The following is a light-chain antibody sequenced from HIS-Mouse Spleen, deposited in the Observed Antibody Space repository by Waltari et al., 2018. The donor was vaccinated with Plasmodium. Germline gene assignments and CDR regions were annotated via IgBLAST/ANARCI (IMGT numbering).Light chain of an antibody. V-gene: IGKV3-20*01. CDR2: GAS. Sequence: DIVLTPSPGTLSLSTGETATRSCRASQSVSSSYLALYQQKPGQAPRLLILGASSMATGIPDRFSGSGSGTDFTLTISRLEPEDFAVYYCQQYGSSPITFGQGTRLEIK. CDR1: QSVSSSY. J-gene: IGKJ5*01. CDR3: QQYGSSPIT.